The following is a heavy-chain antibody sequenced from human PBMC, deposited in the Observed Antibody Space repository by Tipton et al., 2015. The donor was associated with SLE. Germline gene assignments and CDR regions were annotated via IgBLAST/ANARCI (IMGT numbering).Heavy chain of an antibody. CDR2: IIPSGGST. CDR1: GYTFTDYY. J-gene: IGHJ4*02. V-gene: IGHV1-46*01. Sequence: QSGPEVKKPGASMKVSCKASGYTFTDYYIHWVRQVPGQGLEWMGIIIPSGGSTNYAQKFQGRVTMTRDTSTSTVYMELSSPTSEDTAVYYCAKTGRRDYFDSWGQGTLVTVSS. CDR3: AKTGRRDYFDS. D-gene: IGHD7-27*01.